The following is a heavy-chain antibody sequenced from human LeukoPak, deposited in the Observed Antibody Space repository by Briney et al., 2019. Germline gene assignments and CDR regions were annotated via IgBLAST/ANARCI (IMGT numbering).Heavy chain of an antibody. CDR3: AREEQWLETLLDY. CDR1: GFIVSNNY. Sequence: GGSLRLSCAASGFIVSNNYMTWIRQAPGKRLEWVAIVYRGGDTYYAGSVKGRFTISRDNSKNSLYLQMNSLRAEDTAVYYCAREEQWLETLLDYWGQGTLVTVSS. V-gene: IGHV3-66*01. J-gene: IGHJ4*02. CDR2: VYRGGDT. D-gene: IGHD6-19*01.